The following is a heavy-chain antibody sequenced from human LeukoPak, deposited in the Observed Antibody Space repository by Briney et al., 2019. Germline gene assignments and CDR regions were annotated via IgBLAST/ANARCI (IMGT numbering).Heavy chain of an antibody. CDR2: INSDGSST. Sequence: GGSLRLSCAASGFTFSIYWVHWVRQAPGKGLVWVSRINSDGSSTTYADSVKGRFTISRDNAKNTLYLQMNSLRAEDTAMYYCVRQYSYDSSGYYPWDYWGQGTLVTVSS. CDR1: GFTFSIYW. J-gene: IGHJ4*02. V-gene: IGHV3-74*01. D-gene: IGHD3-22*01. CDR3: VRQYSYDSSGYYPWDY.